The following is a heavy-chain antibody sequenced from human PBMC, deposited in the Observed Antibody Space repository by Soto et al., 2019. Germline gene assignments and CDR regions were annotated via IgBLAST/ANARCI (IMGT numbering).Heavy chain of an antibody. D-gene: IGHD5-12*01. CDR2: IYYSGST. Sequence: QVQLQESGPGLVKPSETLSLTCTVSGGSVSSGSYYWSWIRQPPGKGLGWIGYIYYSGSTNYNPSLKSRVTISVDTSKNQFSLKLSSVTAADTAVYYCARGRRDGYNYYFDYWGQGTLVTVSS. CDR3: ARGRRDGYNYYFDY. CDR1: GGSVSSGSYY. V-gene: IGHV4-61*01. J-gene: IGHJ4*02.